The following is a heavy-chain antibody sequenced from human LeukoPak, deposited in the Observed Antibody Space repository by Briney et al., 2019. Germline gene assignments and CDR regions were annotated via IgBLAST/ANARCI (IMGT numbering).Heavy chain of an antibody. D-gene: IGHD3-16*02. CDR1: GLTFSSYW. V-gene: IGHV3-74*01. CDR2: IDSDGSET. Sequence: GGSLRLSCAASGLTFSSYWMHWVRQAPGKGLMWVSRIDSDGSETSYAEPVKGRFTISRDNAKNTLYLQMNSLRVEDTAVYYCARVDVWGSFRSHYWGQGTLVTVSS. J-gene: IGHJ4*02. CDR3: ARVDVWGSFRSHY.